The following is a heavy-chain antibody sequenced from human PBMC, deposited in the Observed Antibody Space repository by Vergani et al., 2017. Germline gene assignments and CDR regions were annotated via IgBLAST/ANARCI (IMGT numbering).Heavy chain of an antibody. J-gene: IGHJ4*02. CDR1: GFTFSNYA. CDR3: ARDPDSSGYFDY. V-gene: IGHV3-30*04. CDR2: ISYDGTNK. D-gene: IGHD5-18*01. Sequence: QVQLVESGGGVVQPGRSLRLSCAASGFTFSNYALHWVRQAPDKGLEWVAVISYDGTNKYYADSVKGRFTISRDNSKNTLYLQMNSLRTEDTAVYYCARDPDSSGYFDYWGQGTLVTVSS.